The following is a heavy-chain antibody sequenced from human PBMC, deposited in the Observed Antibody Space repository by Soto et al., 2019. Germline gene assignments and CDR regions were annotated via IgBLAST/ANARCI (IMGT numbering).Heavy chain of an antibody. V-gene: IGHV1-18*01. CDR3: ARDLRDVDSSSWSHGGVSDWFDP. D-gene: IGHD6-13*01. CDR2: ISAYNGNT. Sequence: QVQLVQSGAEVKKPGASVKVSCKASGYTFTSYGISWVRQAPGQGLEWMGWISAYNGNTNYAQKLQGRVTMTTDTSPSTGYMGLRSLRSDDTAVYYCARDLRDVDSSSWSHGGVSDWFDPWGQGTLVTVSS. CDR1: GYTFTSYG. J-gene: IGHJ5*02.